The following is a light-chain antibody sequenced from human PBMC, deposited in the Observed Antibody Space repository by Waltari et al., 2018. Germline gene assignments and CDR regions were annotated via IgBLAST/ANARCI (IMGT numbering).Light chain of an antibody. J-gene: IGKJ1*01. V-gene: IGKV4-1*01. CDR1: QTLFHSSTKKTN. CDR3: QQYYSLPRT. Sequence: IVMTPSLDSLAVSLSERATVYCKSHQTLFHSSTKKTNLAWFQHKPGQPPKLLVSRGPARESGVPDRFSASGSGTEFTLTISSLQAEDVAIYYCQQYYSLPRTFGQGTKVEIK. CDR2: RGP.